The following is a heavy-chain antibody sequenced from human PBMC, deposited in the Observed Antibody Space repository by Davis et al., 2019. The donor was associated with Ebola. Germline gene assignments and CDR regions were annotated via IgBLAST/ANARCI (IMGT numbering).Heavy chain of an antibody. CDR1: GFTFRNYE. Sequence: GESLKISCVASGFTFRNYEMNWVRQAPGKGLEWVAYISPNATTTQYASTVKGRFTISRDDAKNLMSLQMTSLRADDTAVYYCVRGGYYYMDWGQGTLVTVSS. D-gene: IGHD3-22*01. J-gene: IGHJ4*02. CDR2: ISPNATTT. CDR3: VRGGYYYMD. V-gene: IGHV3-48*03.